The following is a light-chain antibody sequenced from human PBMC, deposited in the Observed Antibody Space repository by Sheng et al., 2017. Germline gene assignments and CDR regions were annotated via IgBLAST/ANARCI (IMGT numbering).Light chain of an antibody. V-gene: IGLV3-1*01. CDR2: QDS. CDR3: QAWDSTTAV. Sequence: SYDLTQTPSVSVSPGQTASITCSGDKLGSKYVFWYQQKPGQSPVLVIFQDSKRPSGIPERFSGSNSGNTATLTISGAQAMDEADFYCQAWDSTTAVFGGGTKLTVL. CDR1: KLGSKY. J-gene: IGLJ2*01.